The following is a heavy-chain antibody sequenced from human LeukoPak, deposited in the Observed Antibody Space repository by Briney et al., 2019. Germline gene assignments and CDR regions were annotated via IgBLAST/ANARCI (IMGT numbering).Heavy chain of an antibody. CDR1: GFTVSSNY. D-gene: IGHD3-16*01. J-gene: IGHJ4*02. CDR3: ARARYGPYYFDY. Sequence: GGSLRLSCAASGFTVSSNYMSWVRRAPGKGLEWVSVIYSGGSTYYADSVKGRFTISRDNSKNTLYLQMNSLRAEDTAVYYCARARYGPYYFDYWGQGTLVSVSS. V-gene: IGHV3-53*01. CDR2: IYSGGST.